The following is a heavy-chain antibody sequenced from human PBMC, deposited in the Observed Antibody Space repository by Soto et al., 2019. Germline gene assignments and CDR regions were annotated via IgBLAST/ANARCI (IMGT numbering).Heavy chain of an antibody. CDR3: ARGVGSSWLDP. J-gene: IGHJ5*02. D-gene: IGHD5-12*01. CDR1: GYTFTGNN. V-gene: IGHV1-2*02. CDR2: INPGSGGT. Sequence: GGSVKVSCKASGYTFTGNNMYWVLQAPGQGLEWMGWINPGSGGTIYAENFQGRVTMTRDTSISTVYMDLSSLTSDDTAVYYCARGVGSSWLDPWGQGTLVTVSS.